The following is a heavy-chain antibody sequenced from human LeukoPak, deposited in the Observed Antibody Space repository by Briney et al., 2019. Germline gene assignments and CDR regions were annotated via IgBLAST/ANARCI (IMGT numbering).Heavy chain of an antibody. CDR3: AKDEVLLWFGELFGWFDP. J-gene: IGHJ5*02. CDR1: GFTFSSYA. V-gene: IGHV3-23*01. D-gene: IGHD3-10*01. Sequence: PGGSLRLSCTASGFTFSSYAMSWVRQAPGKGLEWVSAISGSGGSTYYADSVKGRFTISRDNSKNTLYLQMNSLRAEDTAVYYCAKDEVLLWFGELFGWFDPWGQGTLVTVSS. CDR2: ISGSGGST.